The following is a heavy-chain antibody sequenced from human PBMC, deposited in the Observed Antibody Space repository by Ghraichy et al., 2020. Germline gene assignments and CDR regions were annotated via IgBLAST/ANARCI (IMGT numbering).Heavy chain of an antibody. V-gene: IGHV3-21*01. CDR3: ASEDGSYYYYGMDV. J-gene: IGHJ6*02. D-gene: IGHD1-26*01. Sequence: GGSLRLSCAASGFTFSSYSMNWVRQAPGKGLEWVSSISSSSSYIYYADSVKGRFTISRDNAKNSLYLQMNSLRAEDTAVYYCASEDGSYYYYGMDVWGQGTTVTVSS. CDR1: GFTFSSYS. CDR2: ISSSSSYI.